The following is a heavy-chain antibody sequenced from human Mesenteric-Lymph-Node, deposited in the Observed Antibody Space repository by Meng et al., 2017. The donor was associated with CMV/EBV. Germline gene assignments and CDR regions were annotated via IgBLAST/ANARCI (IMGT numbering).Heavy chain of an antibody. Sequence: SFSGEYWNLIRQPPGKGLEWIGEINHSGSTNSNPYLKSRVSISIDTSKNQFSLRLNSVTAADTAMYYCARGMVHCSGGACYPEKFDYWGQGTLVTVSS. CDR1: SFSGEY. CDR2: INHSGST. D-gene: IGHD2-15*01. J-gene: IGHJ4*02. V-gene: IGHV4-34*01. CDR3: ARGMVHCSGGACYPEKFDY.